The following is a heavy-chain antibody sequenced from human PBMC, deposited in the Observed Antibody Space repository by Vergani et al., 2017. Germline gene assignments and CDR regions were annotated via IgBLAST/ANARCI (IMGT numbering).Heavy chain of an antibody. J-gene: IGHJ2*01. Sequence: QVQLQQWGTGLLKPSETLSRTCAVYGGSFSDYYWTWIRQTPGEGLEWIGEINHSGRINYNPSLKSRVTILVDTSKNQFSLRLTSVTAADTAVYYCARGGGDGYNSRYFDLWGRGTLVTVSS. V-gene: IGHV4-34*02. D-gene: IGHD5-24*01. CDR2: INHSGRI. CDR1: GGSFSDYY. CDR3: ARGGGDGYNSRYFDL.